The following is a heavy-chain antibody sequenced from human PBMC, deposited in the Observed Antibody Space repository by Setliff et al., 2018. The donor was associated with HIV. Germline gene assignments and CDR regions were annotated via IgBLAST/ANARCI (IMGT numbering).Heavy chain of an antibody. CDR2: ISGSDDKT. V-gene: IGHV3-23*01. D-gene: IGHD3-9*01. CDR1: GFTVSPHA. Sequence: PGGSLRLSCAASGFTVSPHAMTWVRQAPGKGLVWVSTISGSDDKTYYADSVRGRFTVSRDRSKNKVYLQVTNLRVEDTAIYYCAISSGVSSILTDHYFHHWGQGTLVTSPQ. J-gene: IGHJ4*02. CDR3: AISSGVSSILTDHYFHH.